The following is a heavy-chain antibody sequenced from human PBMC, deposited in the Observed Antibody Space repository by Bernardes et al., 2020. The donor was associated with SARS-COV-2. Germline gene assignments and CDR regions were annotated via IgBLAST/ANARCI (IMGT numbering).Heavy chain of an antibody. J-gene: IGHJ5*02. CDR3: ARGRNTAMVWWFDP. Sequence: ATVSLTCTVYGGSFSGYYWSWIRQPPGKGLEWIGEINHSGSTNYNPSLKSRVTISVDTSKNQFSLKLSSVTAADTAVYYCARGRNTAMVWWFDPWGQGTLVTVSS. CDR1: GGSFSGYY. V-gene: IGHV4-34*01. D-gene: IGHD5-18*01. CDR2: INHSGST.